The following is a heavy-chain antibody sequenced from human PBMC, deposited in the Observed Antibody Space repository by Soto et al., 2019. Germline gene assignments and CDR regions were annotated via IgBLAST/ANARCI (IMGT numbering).Heavy chain of an antibody. CDR2: IIAVLGMT. CDR1: GGTSSTYT. J-gene: IGHJ4*02. Sequence: QVHLVQSGAEVRKPGSSVKVSCKASGGTSSTYTISWVRQAPGQGLEWMGRIIAVLGMTNYAQSFQGRVTITADKSTSTAYMELSSLRSEDTAVYYCAREEGTVTYDYWGQGTLVTVSS. CDR3: AREEGTVTYDY. D-gene: IGHD4-17*01. V-gene: IGHV1-69*08.